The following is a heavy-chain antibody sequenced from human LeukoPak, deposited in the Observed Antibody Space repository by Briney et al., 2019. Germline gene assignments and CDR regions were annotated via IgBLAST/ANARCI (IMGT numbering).Heavy chain of an antibody. V-gene: IGHV3-48*01. CDR3: VSGDPQPFHD. CDR2: ISSSSSTI. CDR1: GFTFSTYS. D-gene: IGHD2-2*01. J-gene: IGHJ4*02. Sequence: GGSLRLSCTASGFTFSTYSINWVRQAPGKGLEWVSYISSSSSTIYYADSVKGRFTISRDNAKNSVYLQMNSLGAEDTAVYYCVSGDPQPFHDWGQGTLVTVSS.